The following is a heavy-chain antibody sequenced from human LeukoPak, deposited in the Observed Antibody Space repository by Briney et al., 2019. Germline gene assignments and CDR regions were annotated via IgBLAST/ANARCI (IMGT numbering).Heavy chain of an antibody. J-gene: IGHJ6*03. V-gene: IGHV3-48*03. Sequence: GGSLRLSCAASGFTFSSDEMNWVRQAPGKGLEWVSYISSSGSTIYYADSVKGRFTISRDNAKNSLYLQMNSLRAEDTAVYYCAGGLAAAHYYYYMQVWGKGTTVTVSS. CDR2: ISSSGSTI. D-gene: IGHD6-13*01. CDR1: GFTFSSDE. CDR3: AGGLAAAHYYYYMQV.